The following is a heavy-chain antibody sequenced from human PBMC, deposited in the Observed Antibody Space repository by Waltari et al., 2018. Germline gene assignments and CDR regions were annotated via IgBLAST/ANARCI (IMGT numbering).Heavy chain of an antibody. CDR1: GGSFSGYY. Sequence: QVQLQQWGAGLLKPSETLSLTCAVYGGSFSGYYWSWIRQPPGKGLEWIGEINHSGSTNYNPSLKSRVTISVDTSKNQFSLKLSSVTAADTAVYYCAREEYSSVWYIDYWGQGTLVTVSS. CDR3: AREEYSSVWYIDY. CDR2: INHSGST. D-gene: IGHD6-19*01. J-gene: IGHJ4*02. V-gene: IGHV4-34*01.